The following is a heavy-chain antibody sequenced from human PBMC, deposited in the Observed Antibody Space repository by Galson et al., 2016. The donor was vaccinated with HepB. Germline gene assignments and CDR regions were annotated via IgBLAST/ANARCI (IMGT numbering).Heavy chain of an antibody. CDR2: IYPGDSDT. CDR3: ARRSSDAFDF. CDR1: GYSFTSYW. D-gene: IGHD3-10*01. J-gene: IGHJ3*01. V-gene: IGHV5-51*01. Sequence: QSGAEVKKPGESLKISCEGSGYSFTSYWIGWVRQMPGKGLEWMGTIYPGDSDTRYSPSSQGQVTISADKPISAAYLQWNSLKASDTAICYCARRSSDAFDFWGQGTMVTVSS.